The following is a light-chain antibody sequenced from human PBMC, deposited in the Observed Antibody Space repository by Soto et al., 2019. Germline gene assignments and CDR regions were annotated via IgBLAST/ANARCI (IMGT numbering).Light chain of an antibody. CDR3: SSYTSSSTVI. V-gene: IGLV2-14*03. J-gene: IGLJ2*01. Sequence: QSALTQPASVYGSPGQSITISCTGTSSDVGGYNFVSWYQQHPGKAPKFIIYDVRNRPSGVSNRFSGSRSGNTASLTISGRQSEDEADYSCSSYTSSSTVIFGGGTKLTVL. CDR2: DVR. CDR1: SSDVGGYNF.